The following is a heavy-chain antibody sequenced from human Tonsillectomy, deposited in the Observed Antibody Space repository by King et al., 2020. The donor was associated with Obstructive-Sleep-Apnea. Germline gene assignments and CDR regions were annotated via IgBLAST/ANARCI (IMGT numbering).Heavy chain of an antibody. D-gene: IGHD5-18*01. V-gene: IGHV3-30*18. CDR3: AKVLFKGDPKTAMAFDI. Sequence: VQLVESGGGVVQPGRSLRLSCAASGFTFSSYGMHWVRQAPGKGLEWVAVRSYDGSNKYYADSVKGRFTISRDNSKNTLYLQMNSLRAEDTAVYYCAKVLFKGDPKTAMAFDIWGQGKMVTVSS. CDR2: RSYDGSNK. J-gene: IGHJ3*02. CDR1: GFTFSSYG.